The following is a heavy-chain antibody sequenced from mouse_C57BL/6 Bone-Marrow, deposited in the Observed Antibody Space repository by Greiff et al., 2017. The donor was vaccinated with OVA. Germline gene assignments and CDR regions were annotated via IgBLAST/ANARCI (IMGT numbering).Heavy chain of an antibody. J-gene: IGHJ3*01. CDR3: ARIAGYDYAWFAY. CDR2: IYPSDSET. D-gene: IGHD2-4*01. Sequence: QVQLQQSGAELVRPGSSVKLSCKASGYTFTSYWMDWVKQRPGQGLEWIGNIYPSDSETHYNQKFKDKATLTVDKSSSTAYMQLSSLTSEDSAVYYCARIAGYDYAWFAYWGQGTLVTVSA. V-gene: IGHV1-61*01. CDR1: GYTFTSYW.